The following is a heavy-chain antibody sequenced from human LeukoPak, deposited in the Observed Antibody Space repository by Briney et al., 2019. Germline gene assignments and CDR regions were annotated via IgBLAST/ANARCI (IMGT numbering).Heavy chain of an antibody. CDR2: ISGSGDST. CDR1: GLTFSTYA. CDR3: AKVYRPYGDFHSFDY. J-gene: IGHJ4*02. Sequence: GGSLRLSCAASGLTFSTYAMSWVRQAPGKGLEWVSAISGSGDSTYYADSVKGRFTISRDNSKNTLYLQMNSLRAEDTATYYCAKVYRPYGDFHSFDYWGQGTLVTVSS. V-gene: IGHV3-23*01. D-gene: IGHD4-17*01.